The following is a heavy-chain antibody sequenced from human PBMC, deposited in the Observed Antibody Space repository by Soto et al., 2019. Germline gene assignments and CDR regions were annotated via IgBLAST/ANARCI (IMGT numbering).Heavy chain of an antibody. CDR2: ISYDGSNK. Sequence: QVQLVESGGGVVQPGRSLRLSCAASGFTFSSYGMHWVRQAPGKGLEGLAVISYDGSNKYYADSVKGRFTISRDNSKNTLYLQMNSLRAEDTAVYDCAKVMEDWGQGTLVTVSS. CDR1: GFTFSSYG. J-gene: IGHJ4*02. CDR3: AKVMED. D-gene: IGHD3-10*01. V-gene: IGHV3-30*18.